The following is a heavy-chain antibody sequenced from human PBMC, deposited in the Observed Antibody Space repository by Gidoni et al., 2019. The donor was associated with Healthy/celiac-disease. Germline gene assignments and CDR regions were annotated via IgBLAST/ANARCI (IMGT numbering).Heavy chain of an antibody. V-gene: IGHV4-39*07. D-gene: IGHD5-12*01. CDR3: ASHSTGDIVY. Sequence: QLQLQESGPGLAKPSATLSLTCTASGGSISSSSYYWGWIRQPPGKGLEWIGRIYYSGSTYYNPSLKSRVTISVDTSKNQFSLKLSSVTAAETAGYYCASHSTGDIVYWGQGTLVTVSS. CDR1: GGSISSSSYY. J-gene: IGHJ4*02. CDR2: IYYSGST.